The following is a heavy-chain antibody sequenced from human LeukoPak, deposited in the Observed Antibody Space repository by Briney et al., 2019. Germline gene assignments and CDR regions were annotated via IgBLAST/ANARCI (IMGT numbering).Heavy chain of an antibody. Sequence: GGSLRLSCAASGFTFSNYWMRWVRQAPGRGLVWVSRINSDGSSTSYADSVKGRFTISRDNAKNTLSLQMNSLRAEDTAVYYCARDYDFWSGFFDYWGQGTLVTVSS. V-gene: IGHV3-74*01. D-gene: IGHD3-3*01. CDR3: ARDYDFWSGFFDY. J-gene: IGHJ4*02. CDR2: INSDGSST. CDR1: GFTFSNYW.